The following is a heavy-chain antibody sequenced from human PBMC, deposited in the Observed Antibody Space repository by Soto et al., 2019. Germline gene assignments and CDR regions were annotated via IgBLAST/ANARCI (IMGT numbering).Heavy chain of an antibody. V-gene: IGHV5-51*01. CDR2: IYPGDSDT. CDR3: GLLWGGVVDPPGWFDP. D-gene: IGHD2-15*01. J-gene: IGHJ5*02. Sequence: PGESLKISCKGSGYSFTSYWIGWVRQMPGKGLEWMGIIYPGDSDTRYSPSFQGQVTISADKSISTAYLQWSSLKASDTARYYCGLLWGGVVDPPGWFDPWGQGTLVTVSS. CDR1: GYSFTSYW.